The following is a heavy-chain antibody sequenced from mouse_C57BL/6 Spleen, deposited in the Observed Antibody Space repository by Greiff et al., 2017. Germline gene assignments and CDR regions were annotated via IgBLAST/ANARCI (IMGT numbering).Heavy chain of an antibody. V-gene: IGHV1-55*01. CDR2: IYPGSGST. Sequence: QVQLQQPGAELVKPGASVKMSCKASGYTFTSYWITWVKQRPGQGLEWIGDIYPGSGSTNYNEKFKSKATLTVDTSSSTAYMQLSSLTSEDSAVYYCARSSFITTVVDYWGQGTTLTVSS. D-gene: IGHD1-1*01. CDR1: GYTFTSYW. CDR3: ARSSFITTVVDY. J-gene: IGHJ2*01.